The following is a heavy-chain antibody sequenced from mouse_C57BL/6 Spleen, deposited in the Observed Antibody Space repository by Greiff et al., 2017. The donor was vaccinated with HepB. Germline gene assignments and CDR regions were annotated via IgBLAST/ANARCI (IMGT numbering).Heavy chain of an antibody. V-gene: IGHV1-42*01. J-gene: IGHJ3*01. Sequence: VQLQQSGPELVKPGASVKISCKASGYSFTGYYMNWVKQSPEKSLEWIGEINPSTGGTTYNQKFKAKATLTVDKSSSTAYMQLKSLTSEDSAVYYCARRATFAYWGQGTLVTVSA. CDR2: INPSTGGT. D-gene: IGHD3-1*01. CDR1: GYSFTGYY. CDR3: ARRATFAY.